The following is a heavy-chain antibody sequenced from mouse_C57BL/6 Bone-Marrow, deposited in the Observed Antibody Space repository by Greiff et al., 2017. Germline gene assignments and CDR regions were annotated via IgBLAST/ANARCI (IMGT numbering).Heavy chain of an antibody. V-gene: IGHV2-2*01. CDR2: IWSGGST. Sequence: VQLQESGPGLVQPSQSLSITCTVSGFSLTSYGVHWVRQSPGKGLEWLGVIWSGGSTDYNAAFISRLSISKDNAKSQIFFKMNLLRADDTAIYYCARERGKTAAWFAYWGQGTLVTVSA. D-gene: IGHD1-2*01. J-gene: IGHJ3*01. CDR3: ARERGKTAAWFAY. CDR1: GFSLTSYG.